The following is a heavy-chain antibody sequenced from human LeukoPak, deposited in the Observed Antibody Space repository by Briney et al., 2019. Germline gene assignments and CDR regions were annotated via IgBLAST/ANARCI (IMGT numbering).Heavy chain of an antibody. V-gene: IGHV3-48*01. CDR1: GFTFSNYW. CDR2: ISSSSSTI. Sequence: GGSLRLSCAASGFTFSNYWMAWVRQAPGKGLEWVSYISSSSSTIYYADSVKGRFTISRDNAKNSLYLQMNSLRAEDTAVYYCARALGYRGVSSAFDIWGQGTMVTVSS. D-gene: IGHD3-10*01. J-gene: IGHJ3*02. CDR3: ARALGYRGVSSAFDI.